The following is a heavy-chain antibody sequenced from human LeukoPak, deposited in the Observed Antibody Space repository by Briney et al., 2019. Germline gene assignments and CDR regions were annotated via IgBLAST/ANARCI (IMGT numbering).Heavy chain of an antibody. V-gene: IGHV5-51*01. CDR2: IYPGDSDT. J-gene: IGHJ4*02. D-gene: IGHD6-13*01. CDR3: ARPTVPYSSSGAAGY. CDR1: GYSFTSYW. Sequence: GESLQIPCKGSGYSFTSYWIGWVRQMPGKGLEWMGIIYPGDSDTRYSPSFQGQVTISADKSISTAYLQWSSLKASDTAMYYCARPTVPYSSSGAAGYWGQGTLVTVSS.